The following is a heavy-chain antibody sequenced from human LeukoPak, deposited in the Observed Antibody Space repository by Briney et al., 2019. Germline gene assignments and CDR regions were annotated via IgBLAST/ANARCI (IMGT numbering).Heavy chain of an antibody. J-gene: IGHJ4*02. V-gene: IGHV4-4*07. D-gene: IGHD6-13*01. Sequence: SETLSLTCTASGGSISSYYWSWIRQPDGKGLEWIGRIYTSGSTNYNPSLKSRVTMSVDTSKNQFSLKLSSVTAADTAVYYCASSGGIAAANVLDYWGQGTLVTVSS. CDR1: GGSISSYY. CDR2: IYTSGST. CDR3: ASSGGIAAANVLDY.